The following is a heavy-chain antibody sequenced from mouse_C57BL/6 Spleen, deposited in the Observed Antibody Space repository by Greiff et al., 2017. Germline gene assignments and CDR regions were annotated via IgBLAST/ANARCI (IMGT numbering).Heavy chain of an antibody. J-gene: IGHJ2*01. CDR2: MYPGDGST. V-gene: IGHV1-85*01. D-gene: IGHD2-3*01. Sequence: VQLQQSGPELVKPGASVQLSCKASGYTFTSYDINWVKPRPGQGLEWIGWMYPGDGSTKYNEKFKGKATLTVDPSSSTAYMGFHSLPSEDSAVYFCARGDGFDCWGQGTTLTVSS. CDR3: ARGDGFDC. CDR1: GYTFTSYD.